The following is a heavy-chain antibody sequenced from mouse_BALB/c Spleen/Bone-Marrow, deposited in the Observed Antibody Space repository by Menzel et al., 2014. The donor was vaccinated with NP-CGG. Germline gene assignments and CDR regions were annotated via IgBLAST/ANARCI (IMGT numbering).Heavy chain of an antibody. CDR2: INSNGGST. V-gene: IGHV5-6-3*01. J-gene: IGHJ4*01. CDR1: GFTFSSYG. CDR3: ARDGYYVFYAMDY. Sequence: EVQGVESGGGLVQPGGSLKLSCAAYGFTFSSYGVSWVRQTPDKRLELVATINSNGGSTYYPDSVKGRFTISRDNAKNTLYLQMSSLKSEDTAMYYCARDGYYVFYAMDYWGQGTSVTVSS. D-gene: IGHD2-3*01.